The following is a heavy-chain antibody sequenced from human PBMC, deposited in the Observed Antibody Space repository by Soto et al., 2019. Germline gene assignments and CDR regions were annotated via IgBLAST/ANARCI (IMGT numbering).Heavy chain of an antibody. Sequence: GGSLRLSCAASGFTFSSYWMHWVRQAPGKGLVWVSRINSDGSSTSYADSVKGRFTISRDNAKNTLYLQMNSLRAEDTAVYYCARWDYDGSGYYQFGYWGQGTLVTVSS. J-gene: IGHJ4*02. V-gene: IGHV3-74*01. CDR1: GFTFSSYW. D-gene: IGHD3-22*01. CDR3: ARWDYDGSGYYQFGY. CDR2: INSDGSST.